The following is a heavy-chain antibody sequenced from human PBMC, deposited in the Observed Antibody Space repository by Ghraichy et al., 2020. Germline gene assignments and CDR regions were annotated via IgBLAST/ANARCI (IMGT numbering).Heavy chain of an antibody. CDR1: GFTFSSYA. CDR3: AKVAYDFWSGYYDY. Sequence: GESLNISCAASGFTFSSYAMSRVRHAPGKGMEWVSAISGSGGSPYYGDSVKGRFTISRDNSKNTLYVQMNSVRAEETALYYCAKVAYDFWSGYYDYWGQGSLVTVSS. D-gene: IGHD3-3*01. CDR2: ISGSGGSP. V-gene: IGHV3-23*01. J-gene: IGHJ4*02.